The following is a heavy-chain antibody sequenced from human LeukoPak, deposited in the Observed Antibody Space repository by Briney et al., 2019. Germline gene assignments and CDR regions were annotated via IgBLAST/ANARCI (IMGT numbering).Heavy chain of an antibody. Sequence: SETLSLTCTVSGGSISSYYWSWIRQPPGKGLEWIGYIYYSGSTNYNPSLKSRVTISVGTSKNQFSPKLSSVTAADTAVYYCAGETYYYGSGSYKGWFDPWGQGTLVTVSS. CDR1: GGSISSYY. V-gene: IGHV4-59*01. J-gene: IGHJ5*02. D-gene: IGHD3-10*01. CDR2: IYYSGST. CDR3: AGETYYYGSGSYKGWFDP.